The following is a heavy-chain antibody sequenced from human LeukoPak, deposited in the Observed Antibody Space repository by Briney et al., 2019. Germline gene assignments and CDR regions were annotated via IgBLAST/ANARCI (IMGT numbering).Heavy chain of an antibody. D-gene: IGHD5-18*01. CDR1: GGPISSYY. V-gene: IGHV4-59*01. J-gene: IGHJ4*02. CDR2: IYYSGST. CDR3: ARGNVDTAMVDY. Sequence: SETLSLTCTVSGGPISSYYWSWIRQPPGKGLEWIGYIYYSGSTNYNPSLKSRVTISVDTSKNQFSLKLSSVTAADTAVYYCARGNVDTAMVDYWGQGTLVTVSS.